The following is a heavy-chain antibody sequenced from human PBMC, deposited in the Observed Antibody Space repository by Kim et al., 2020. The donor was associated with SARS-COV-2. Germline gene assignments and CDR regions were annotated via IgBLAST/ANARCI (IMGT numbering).Heavy chain of an antibody. Sequence: SVKVSCKASGGTFSSYAISWVRQAPGQGLEWMGRIIPILGIANYAQKFQGRVTITADKSTSTAYMELSSLRSEDTAVYYCATGGMATAPFWYWGQGTLVTVSS. V-gene: IGHV1-69*04. CDR3: ATGGMATAPFWY. J-gene: IGHJ4*02. CDR1: GGTFSSYA. D-gene: IGHD5-18*01. CDR2: IIPILGIA.